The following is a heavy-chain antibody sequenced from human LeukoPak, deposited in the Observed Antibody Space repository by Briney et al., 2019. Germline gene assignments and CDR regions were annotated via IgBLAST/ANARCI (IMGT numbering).Heavy chain of an antibody. Sequence: GGSLRLSCAASGFTFSTYGMHWVRQAPGKGLEWVAVVWYDGSNIHYVDSVKGRFTISRDNSKSTLYLQMNSLTAEDTAVYYCARESGYTYGAWGQGTLVTVSS. CDR1: GFTFSTYG. V-gene: IGHV3-33*01. D-gene: IGHD6-13*01. J-gene: IGHJ4*02. CDR3: ARESGYTYGA. CDR2: VWYDGSNI.